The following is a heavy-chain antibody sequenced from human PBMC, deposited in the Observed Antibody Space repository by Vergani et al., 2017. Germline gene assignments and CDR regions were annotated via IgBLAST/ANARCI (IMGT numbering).Heavy chain of an antibody. V-gene: IGHV1-69*12. CDR3: ARDISITTVRGVITLDY. J-gene: IGHJ4*02. Sequence: QVQLVQSGAEVKKPGSSVKVSCKASGGTFSSYAISWVRQAPGQGLEWMGGIIPIFGTANYAQKFQGRVTITADESTSTAYMELSSLRSEDTAVYYCARDISITTVRGVITLDYWGQGTLVTVSS. CDR2: IIPIFGTA. CDR1: GGTFSSYA. D-gene: IGHD3-10*01.